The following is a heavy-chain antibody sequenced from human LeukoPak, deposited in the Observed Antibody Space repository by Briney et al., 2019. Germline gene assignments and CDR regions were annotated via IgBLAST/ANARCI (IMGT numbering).Heavy chain of an antibody. CDR3: ARYRSLPVTVASNFDY. J-gene: IGHJ4*02. CDR1: GGSISSYY. Sequence: SETLSLTCTVSGGSISSYYWSWIRQPAGKGLEWLGRIYPSGSDNYNPSLKSRVTMSIDTSKNQFSLELSSVTAADTAGYYCARYRSLPVTVASNFDYWGQGTLVTVSP. CDR2: IYPSGSD. V-gene: IGHV4-4*07. D-gene: IGHD2-21*02.